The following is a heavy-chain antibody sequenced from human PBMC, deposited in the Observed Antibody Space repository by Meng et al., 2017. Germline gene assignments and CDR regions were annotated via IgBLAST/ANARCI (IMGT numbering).Heavy chain of an antibody. D-gene: IGHD6-19*01. CDR2: ISGSGGST. Sequence: GGSLRLSCAASGFTFSSYAMSWVRQAPGKGLEWVSAISGSGGSTYYADSVKGRFTISRDNSKNTLYLQMNSLRAEDTAVYYCAKGGLSSGWYDVFYYYYYGMDVWGQGTTVTVSS. J-gene: IGHJ6*02. V-gene: IGHV3-23*01. CDR1: GFTFSSYA. CDR3: AKGGLSSGWYDVFYYYYYGMDV.